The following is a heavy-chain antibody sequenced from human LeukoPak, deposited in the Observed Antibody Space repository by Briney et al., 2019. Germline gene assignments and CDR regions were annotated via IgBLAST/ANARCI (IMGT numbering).Heavy chain of an antibody. V-gene: IGHV1-2*06. Sequence: ASVKVSCKASGHIFIGYYMHWVRQAPGQGLEWMGRINLDSGGTNYAQRFQGRVTMTRDTSISTAYMELSRLISDDTAMYYCARGISCGGGSCGFIMDVWGQGTTVTVS. CDR1: GHIFIGYY. J-gene: IGHJ6*02. CDR2: INLDSGGT. D-gene: IGHD2-15*01. CDR3: ARGISCGGGSCGFIMDV.